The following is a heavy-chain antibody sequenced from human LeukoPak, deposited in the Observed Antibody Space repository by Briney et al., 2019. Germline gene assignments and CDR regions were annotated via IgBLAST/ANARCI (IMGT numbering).Heavy chain of an antibody. CDR3: AKDRGGNFDSNPRRFYYYMDV. D-gene: IGHD3-9*01. J-gene: IGHJ6*03. CDR1: NFMFSNYD. Sequence: PGGSLRLSCAASNFMFSNYDVNWARQAPGKGLEWVAFIRYDGSYKNSAESVQGRFTISRDNSRNTLYLQMSRLRAEDTAVYYCAKDRGGNFDSNPRRFYYYMDVWGKGTTVTVSS. CDR2: IRYDGSYK. V-gene: IGHV3-30*02.